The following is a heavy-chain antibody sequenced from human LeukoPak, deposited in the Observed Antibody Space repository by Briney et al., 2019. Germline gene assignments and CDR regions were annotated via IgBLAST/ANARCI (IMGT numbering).Heavy chain of an antibody. J-gene: IGHJ4*02. D-gene: IGHD3-16*02. CDR1: GFTFSSYA. CDR3: ARVSMITFGGVIAAPDY. Sequence: GGSLRLSCAASGFTFSSYAMSWVRQAPGKGLEWVSAISGSGGSTYYADSVKGRFTISRDNAKNSLYLQMNSLRAEDTAVYYCARVSMITFGGVIAAPDYWGQGTLVTVSS. CDR2: ISGSGGST. V-gene: IGHV3-23*01.